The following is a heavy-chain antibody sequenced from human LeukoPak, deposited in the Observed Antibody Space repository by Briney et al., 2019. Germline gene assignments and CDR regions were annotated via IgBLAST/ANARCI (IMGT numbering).Heavy chain of an antibody. D-gene: IGHD6-19*01. Sequence: SETLSLTCTVSGGSISSYYWSWIRQPPGKGLEWIGYIYYSGSTNYNPPLKSRVTISVDTSKNQFSLKLSSVTAADTAVYYCARHTKEQWLTTFDYWGQGTLVTVSS. J-gene: IGHJ4*02. CDR1: GGSISSYY. CDR2: IYYSGST. V-gene: IGHV4-59*08. CDR3: ARHTKEQWLTTFDY.